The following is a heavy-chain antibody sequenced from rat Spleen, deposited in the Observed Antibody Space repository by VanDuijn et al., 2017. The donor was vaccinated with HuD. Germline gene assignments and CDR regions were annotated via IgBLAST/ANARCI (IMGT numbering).Heavy chain of an antibody. D-gene: IGHD1-8*01. CDR1: GFTVSDYY. CDR2: ISFEGSST. CDR3: ARPHSSHYVMDA. V-gene: IGHV5-22*01. J-gene: IGHJ4*01. Sequence: EVQLVESGGGLVHPGRSLKLSCAASGFTVSDYYMAWVRQAPKKGLEWVASISFEGSSTYYGDSVKGRFTISRDNAKSTLYLQMNSLRSEDTATYYCARPHSSHYVMDAWGQGASVTVSS.